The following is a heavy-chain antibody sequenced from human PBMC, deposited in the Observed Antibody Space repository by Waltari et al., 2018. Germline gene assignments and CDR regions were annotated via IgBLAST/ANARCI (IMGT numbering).Heavy chain of an antibody. CDR2: GSANNGNT. J-gene: IGHJ6*02. CDR1: GYIFTNYH. V-gene: IGHV1-18*04. CDR3: ARVVSSSSPSFYYYGLDV. D-gene: IGHD6-6*01. Sequence: QVQLVQSGAEVKSPGASVKVSCKASGYIFTNYHVTWVRQAPGQGLEWMGWGSANNGNTEYAQNFQGRVTMTTDTSTNTAYMELRSLRSDDTAVFYCARVVSSSSPSFYYYGLDVWGQGTTVTVSS.